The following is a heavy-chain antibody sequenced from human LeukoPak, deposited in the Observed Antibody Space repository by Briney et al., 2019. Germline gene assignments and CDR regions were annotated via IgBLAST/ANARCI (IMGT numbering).Heavy chain of an antibody. CDR1: GGSFSGYY. CDR2: INHSGST. Sequence: PSETLSLTCAVYGGSFSGYYWNWIRQPPGKGLEWIGEINHSGSTNYNPSLKSRVTISVDTSKNQFSLKLSSVTAADTAVYYCARAAGEDTAWHGGSDYWGQGTLVTVSS. D-gene: IGHD5-18*01. J-gene: IGHJ4*02. V-gene: IGHV4-34*01. CDR3: ARAAGEDTAWHGGSDY.